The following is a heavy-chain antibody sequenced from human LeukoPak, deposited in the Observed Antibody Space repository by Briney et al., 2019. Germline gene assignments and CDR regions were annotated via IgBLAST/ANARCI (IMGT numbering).Heavy chain of an antibody. V-gene: IGHV4-34*01. CDR3: ARDGGRDSGSYYEDY. CDR1: GGSFSGYF. J-gene: IGHJ4*02. Sequence: SETLSLTCAVYGGSFSGYFWSWIRHPPGKGLEWIGEINHSGSTNYNPSLKSRVTISVDTSKNQFSLKLSSVTAADTAVYYCARDGGRDSGSYYEDYWGQGTLVTVSS. CDR2: INHSGST. D-gene: IGHD1-26*01.